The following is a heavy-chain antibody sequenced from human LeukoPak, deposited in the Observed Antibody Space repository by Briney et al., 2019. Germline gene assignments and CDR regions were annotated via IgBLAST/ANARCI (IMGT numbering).Heavy chain of an antibody. Sequence: SETLSLTCTVSGGSISGYYWSWVRQPPGKGLEWIGYIYYSGSTNYNPSLKSRVTISVDTSKNLFSLKLNSVTAADTAVYYCARLRGDLTIFGVALGYFDYWGQGTLVTVSS. D-gene: IGHD3-3*01. CDR2: IYYSGST. CDR3: ARLRGDLTIFGVALGYFDY. V-gene: IGHV4-59*01. CDR1: GGSISGYY. J-gene: IGHJ4*02.